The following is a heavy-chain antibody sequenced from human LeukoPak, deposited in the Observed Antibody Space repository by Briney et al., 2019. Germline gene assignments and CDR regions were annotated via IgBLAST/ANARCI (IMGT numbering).Heavy chain of an antibody. V-gene: IGHV1-2*02. CDR2: INPDSGGT. Sequence: GASVKVSCEASGYTFTGYYIHWVRQAPGQGLEWMGWINPDSGGTNYAQKFQGRVTMTRDTSISTAYMELSRLRSDDTALYYCARAFDWLEYYFDYWGQGTLVTVSS. CDR1: GYTFTGYY. D-gene: IGHD3-9*01. CDR3: ARAFDWLEYYFDY. J-gene: IGHJ4*02.